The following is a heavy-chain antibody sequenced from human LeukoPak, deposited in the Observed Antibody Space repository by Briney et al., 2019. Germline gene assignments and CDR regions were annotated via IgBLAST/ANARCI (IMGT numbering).Heavy chain of an antibody. D-gene: IGHD3-22*01. CDR2: IRYDGSNK. V-gene: IGHV3-30*02. J-gene: IGHJ6*03. CDR1: GFTFSSYG. Sequence: GGSLRLSCAASGFTFSSYGMHWVRQAPGKGLEWVAFIRYDGSNKYYADSVKGRFTISRDNSKNTLYLQMNSLRAEDTAVYYCAKGGGYYYSPDYYYYMDVWGKGTTVTVSS. CDR3: AKGGGYYYSPDYYYYMDV.